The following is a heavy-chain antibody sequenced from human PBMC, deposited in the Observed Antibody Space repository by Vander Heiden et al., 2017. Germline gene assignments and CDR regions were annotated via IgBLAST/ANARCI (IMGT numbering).Heavy chain of an antibody. CDR1: GGPISSGGYY. CDR2: IYYSGST. D-gene: IGHD2-2*01. CDR3: AREYIVVVPAAQNWFDP. J-gene: IGHJ5*02. Sequence: QVQLQESGPGLVKPSQTLSLTCTVSGGPISSGGYYWSWIRQHPGKGLEWIGYIYYSGSTYYNPSLKSRVTISVDTSKNQFSLKLSSVTAADTAVYYCAREYIVVVPAAQNWFDPWGQGTLVTVSS. V-gene: IGHV4-31*03.